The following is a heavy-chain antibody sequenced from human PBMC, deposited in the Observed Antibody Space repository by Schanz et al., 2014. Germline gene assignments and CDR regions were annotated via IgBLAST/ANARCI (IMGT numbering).Heavy chain of an antibody. CDR3: AREVGLYDRGWFDP. D-gene: IGHD3-22*01. Sequence: QVQLVQSGAEVKKPGASVKVSCKASGYNITSNDVTWVRQAPGQGLEWMGRIVPIAGITNYAQRFQGRVTITADKSSDTAYMELSSLRSEDTAVYYCAREVGLYDRGWFDPWGQGTLVTVSS. CDR1: GYNITSND. J-gene: IGHJ5*02. CDR2: IVPIAGIT. V-gene: IGHV1-69*04.